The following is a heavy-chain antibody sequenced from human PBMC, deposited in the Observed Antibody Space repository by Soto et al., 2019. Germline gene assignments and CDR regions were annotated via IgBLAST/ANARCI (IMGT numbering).Heavy chain of an antibody. J-gene: IGHJ4*02. D-gene: IGHD2-21*01. CDR3: AGDEFVAY. CDR2: IRYDGSEK. Sequence: QVQLVQSGGGVVQPGRSLRLSCAASGFSFSGYGMHWVRQAPGKGLEWVAVIRYDGSEKYYADSVKGRFTLSRDNSKHTPFLQMNSLRVETTAVYYWAGDEFVAYWGPGNLVTVSS. CDR1: GFSFSGYG. V-gene: IGHV3-33*01.